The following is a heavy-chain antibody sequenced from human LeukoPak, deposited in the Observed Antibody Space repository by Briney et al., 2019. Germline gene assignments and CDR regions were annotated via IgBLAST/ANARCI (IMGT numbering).Heavy chain of an antibody. V-gene: IGHV3-7*01. CDR1: GFTFSDYW. J-gene: IGHJ4*02. CDR2: IKQDGIEK. CDR3: ARDVGGSLDY. D-gene: IGHD2-15*01. Sequence: GGSLRLSCVASGFTFSDYWMAWVRQAPGKGPEWVANIKQDGIEKHYVDSVKGRFTISRDNAGNSLYLQMYSLRAEDTAVYYCARDVGGSLDYWGQGTLVTVSS.